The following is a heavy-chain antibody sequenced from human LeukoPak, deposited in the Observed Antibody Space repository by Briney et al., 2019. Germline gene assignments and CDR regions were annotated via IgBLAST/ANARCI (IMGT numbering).Heavy chain of an antibody. V-gene: IGHV4-39*07. CDR3: ARDATISPSLDY. J-gene: IGHJ4*02. CDR2: IYHSGST. Sequence: SETLSLTCTVSGGSFSTISYYWGWIRQPPGMGLEWIGSIYHSGSTYYNPSLKSRVTISVDTSKNQFSLKLSSVTAADTAVYYCARDATISPSLDYWGQGTLVTVSS. D-gene: IGHD5-12*01. CDR1: GGSFSTISYY.